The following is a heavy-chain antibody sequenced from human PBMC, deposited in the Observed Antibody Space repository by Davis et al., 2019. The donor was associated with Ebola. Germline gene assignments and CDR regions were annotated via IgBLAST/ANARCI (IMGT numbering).Heavy chain of an antibody. CDR2: IHSSGRT. Sequence: SETLSLTCTVSGGSMNDYYWSWLRQSADEGLEWIGRIHSSGRTQYNSTLKSRVSMSLDTSKRQFSLRLSPVTAADTAVYYCARDDDDCTDSTCSLDYWGQGTLVTVSS. CDR3: ARDDDDCTDSTCSLDY. J-gene: IGHJ4*02. D-gene: IGHD2-8*02. CDR1: GGSMNDYY. V-gene: IGHV4-4*07.